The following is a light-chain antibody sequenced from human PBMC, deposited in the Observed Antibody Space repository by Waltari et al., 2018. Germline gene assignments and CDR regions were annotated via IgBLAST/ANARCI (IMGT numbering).Light chain of an antibody. CDR1: QTVFYSSTNKNY. CDR2: WAS. J-gene: IGKJ2*01. CDR3: QQYYSTPPT. V-gene: IGKV4-1*01. Sequence: DIVMTQSPDSLAVSLGEVATVNCKSSQTVFYSSTNKNYLAWYQQKPGQPPKLLLYWASTRESGVPDRFSGSGSETDFTLTISSLQAEDVAVYYCQQYYSTPPTFGQGTKLEI.